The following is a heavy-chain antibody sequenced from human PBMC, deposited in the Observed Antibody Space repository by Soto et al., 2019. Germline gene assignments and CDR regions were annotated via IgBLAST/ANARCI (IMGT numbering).Heavy chain of an antibody. CDR3: ARIRYSSPAYYYGMDV. D-gene: IGHD6-13*01. CDR1: GYSISSSNW. V-gene: IGHV4-28*01. CDR2: IYYSGST. J-gene: IGHJ6*02. Sequence: QVQLQESGPGLVKPSDTLSLTCAVSGYSISSSNWWGWIRQPPGKGLEWIGYIYYSGSTYYNPSLKSRVTMSVDTSKNQFSLKLSSVTAVDTAVYYCARIRYSSPAYYYGMDVWGQGTTVTVSS.